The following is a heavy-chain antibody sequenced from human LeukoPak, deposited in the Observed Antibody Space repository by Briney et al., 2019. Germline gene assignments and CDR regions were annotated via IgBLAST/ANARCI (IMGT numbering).Heavy chain of an antibody. J-gene: IGHJ4*02. CDR3: ARDNSSSWEFDY. CDR2: IYYSGST. D-gene: IGHD6-13*01. Sequence: SETLSLTCTVSGGSISSSSYYWGWIRQPPGKGLEWIGSIYYSGSTYYNPSLKSRVTISVDTSKNQFSLKLSSVTAADTAVYYCARDNSSSWEFDYWGQGTLVTVSP. V-gene: IGHV4-39*07. CDR1: GGSISSSSYY.